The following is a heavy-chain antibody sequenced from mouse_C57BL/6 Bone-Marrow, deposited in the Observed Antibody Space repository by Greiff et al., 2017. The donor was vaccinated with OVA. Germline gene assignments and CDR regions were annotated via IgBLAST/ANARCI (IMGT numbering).Heavy chain of an antibody. Sequence: VQVVESGPGLVAPSQSLSITCTVSGFSLTSYGVDWVRQSPGKGLEWLGVIWGVGSTNYNSALKSRLSISKDNSKSQVFLKMNSLQTDDTAMYYCASGNYDRFAYWGQGTLVTVSA. CDR1: GFSLTSYG. D-gene: IGHD2-1*01. CDR3: ASGNYDRFAY. CDR2: IWGVGST. J-gene: IGHJ3*01. V-gene: IGHV2-6*01.